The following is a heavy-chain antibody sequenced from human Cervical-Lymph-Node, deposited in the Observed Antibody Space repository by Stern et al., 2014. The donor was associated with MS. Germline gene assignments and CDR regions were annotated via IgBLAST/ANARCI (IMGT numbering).Heavy chain of an antibody. J-gene: IGHJ6*02. D-gene: IGHD3-3*01. V-gene: IGHV1-46*01. CDR3: ATLYDSSGNYGMEV. Sequence: QVPLMQSGAAVKKPGASVKVSCKASGYTFIRYYIHWVRQAPWPGLELMRLMSPNGGSTRYAQKFQGGVTMTSDTSTSTVAMELSSLRSEDTAGYYCATLYDSSGNYGMEVWGQGTTVIVSS. CDR2: MSPNGGST. CDR1: GYTFIRYY.